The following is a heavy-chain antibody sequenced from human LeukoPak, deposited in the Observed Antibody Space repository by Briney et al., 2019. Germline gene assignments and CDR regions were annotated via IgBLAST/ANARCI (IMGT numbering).Heavy chain of an antibody. CDR2: IYYSGIT. D-gene: IGHD1-26*01. CDR1: GGSISSYY. CDR3: ARDSRSGDAFDI. J-gene: IGHJ3*02. Sequence: KSSETLSLTCTVSGGSISSYYWSWIRQPPGKGLEWIGYIYYSGITNYNPSLKSRVTISVDTSKNQFSLKLSSVTAADTAVYYCARDSRSGDAFDIWGRGTMVTVSS. V-gene: IGHV4-59*01.